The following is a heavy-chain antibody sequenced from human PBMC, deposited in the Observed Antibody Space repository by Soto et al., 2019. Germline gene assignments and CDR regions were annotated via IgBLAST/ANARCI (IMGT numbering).Heavy chain of an antibody. CDR3: ARYYDFWSGYYTPRYYGMDV. J-gene: IGHJ6*02. D-gene: IGHD3-3*01. Sequence: GGSLRLSCAASGFTFSIYWMSWVRQAPGKGLEWVANIKQDGSEKYYVDSVKGRFTISRDNAKNSLYLQMNSLRAEDTAVYYCARYYDFWSGYYTPRYYGMDVWGQGTTVTVSS. V-gene: IGHV3-7*05. CDR1: GFTFSIYW. CDR2: IKQDGSEK.